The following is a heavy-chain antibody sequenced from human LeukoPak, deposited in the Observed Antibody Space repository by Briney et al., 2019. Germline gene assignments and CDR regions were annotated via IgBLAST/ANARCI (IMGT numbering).Heavy chain of an antibody. CDR3: ARVYYYDSSGSSLDY. V-gene: IGHV5-51*01. CDR1: AYSFTSYW. Sequence: GESLKISCKGAAYSFTSYWIGWVRQMPGKGLEWMGIIYPGDSDTRYSPSFQGQVTISADKSISTAYLQWSSLKASDTAMYYCARVYYYDSSGSSLDYWGQGTLVTVST. CDR2: IYPGDSDT. D-gene: IGHD3-22*01. J-gene: IGHJ4*02.